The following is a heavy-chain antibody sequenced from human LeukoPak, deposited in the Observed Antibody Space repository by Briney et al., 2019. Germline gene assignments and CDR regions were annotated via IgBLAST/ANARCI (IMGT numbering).Heavy chain of an antibody. J-gene: IGHJ4*02. Sequence: GGSLRLSCAASGFTFSSYWMHWVRQAPGKGLVWVSRNNSDGSSTSYADSVKGRFTISRDNAKNTLDLQMNSLRAEDTAVYYCARAKDDHVRGSYQFDYWGQGTLVTVSS. CDR3: ARAKDDHVRGSYQFDY. CDR2: NNSDGSST. D-gene: IGHD3-16*02. V-gene: IGHV3-74*01. CDR1: GFTFSSYW.